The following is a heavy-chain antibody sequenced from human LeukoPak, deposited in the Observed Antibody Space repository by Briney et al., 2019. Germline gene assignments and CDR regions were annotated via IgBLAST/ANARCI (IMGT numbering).Heavy chain of an antibody. Sequence: PSETLSLTCNVSGASMSSNYWSWIRQHPGKGLEWIGYIYHSGNTNYSPSLESRVTMSVDESKNQFSLRVHFVSAADTAVYYCASTRRAAVAGRFDSWGQGTLVTVSS. D-gene: IGHD6-19*01. CDR1: GASMSSNY. CDR3: ASTRRAAVAGRFDS. J-gene: IGHJ4*02. CDR2: IYHSGNT. V-gene: IGHV4-4*09.